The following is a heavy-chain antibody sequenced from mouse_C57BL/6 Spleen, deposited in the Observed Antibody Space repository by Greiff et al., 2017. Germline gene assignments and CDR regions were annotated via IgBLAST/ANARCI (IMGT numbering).Heavy chain of an antibody. Sequence: EVQLVESGGGLVQPGGSMKLSCVASGFTFSNYWMNWVRQSPEKGLEWVAQIRLKSDNYATHYAESVKGRFTISRDDSKSSVYLQMNNLRAEDTGIYYCTLIYDGYSFDYWGQGTTRTVSS. CDR1: GFTFSNYW. J-gene: IGHJ2*01. CDR3: TLIYDGYSFDY. V-gene: IGHV6-3*01. CDR2: IRLKSDNYAT. D-gene: IGHD2-3*01.